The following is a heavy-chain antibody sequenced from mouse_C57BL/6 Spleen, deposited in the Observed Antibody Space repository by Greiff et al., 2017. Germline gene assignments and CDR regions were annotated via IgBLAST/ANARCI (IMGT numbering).Heavy chain of an antibody. D-gene: IGHD2-3*01. V-gene: IGHV5-4*01. J-gene: IGHJ1*03. Sequence: EVMLVESGGGLVKPGGSLKLSCAASGFTFSSYAMSWVRQTPEKRLEWVATISDGGSYTYYPDNVKGRFTISRDNAKNNLYLQMSHLKSEDTAMYYCARERDGYSWYFDVWGTGTTVTVSS. CDR2: ISDGGSYT. CDR3: ARERDGYSWYFDV. CDR1: GFTFSSYA.